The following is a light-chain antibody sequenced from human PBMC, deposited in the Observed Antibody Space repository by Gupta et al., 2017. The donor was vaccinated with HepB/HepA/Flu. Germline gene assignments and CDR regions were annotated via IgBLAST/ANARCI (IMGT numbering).Light chain of an antibody. Sequence: QSILTQPPTASGSTGQTVTIFSSWSASIITSTDLNWYQQLPGAAPKLLIYRDDQRPSGVPDRFSGSKSGTSTSVASSGHRTEDEAKYCCASWHDSLSAYVFGIGTKVSVL. V-gene: IGLV1-47*01. CDR3: ASWHDSLSAYV. J-gene: IGLJ1*01. CDR2: RDD. CDR1: ASIITSTD.